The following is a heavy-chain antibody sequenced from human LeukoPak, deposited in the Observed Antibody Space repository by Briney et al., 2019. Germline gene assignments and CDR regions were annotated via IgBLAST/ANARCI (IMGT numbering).Heavy chain of an antibody. CDR3: AEEGRLITMVRGVVDY. Sequence: KPGGSLRLSCAASGFTFSSYSMNWVRQAPGKGLEWVSSISSSSSYIYYADSVKGRFTISRDNAKNSLYLQMNSLRAEDTAVYYCAEEGRLITMVRGVVDYWGQGTLVTVSS. CDR2: ISSSSSYI. J-gene: IGHJ4*02. CDR1: GFTFSSYS. D-gene: IGHD3-10*01. V-gene: IGHV3-21*04.